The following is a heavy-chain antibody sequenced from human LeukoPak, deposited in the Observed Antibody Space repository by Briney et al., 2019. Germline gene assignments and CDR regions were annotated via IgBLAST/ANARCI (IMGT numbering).Heavy chain of an antibody. J-gene: IGHJ4*02. CDR2: IYHSGST. Sequence: SETLSLTCTVSGGSISSGGYYWSWIRQPPGKGLEWIGYIYHSGSTYYNPSLKSRVTISVDRSKNQFSLKLSSVTAADTAVYYCARERNHALYCSSTSCPTHTDYWGQGTLVTVSS. D-gene: IGHD2-2*01. CDR1: GGSISSGGYY. V-gene: IGHV4-30-2*01. CDR3: ARERNHALYCSSTSCPTHTDY.